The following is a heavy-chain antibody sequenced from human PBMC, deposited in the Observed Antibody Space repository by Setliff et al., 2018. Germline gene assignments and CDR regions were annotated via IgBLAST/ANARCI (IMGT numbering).Heavy chain of an antibody. CDR1: GYNFKTYA. CDR3: ARFSGHNYGSFDS. J-gene: IGHJ4*02. D-gene: IGHD5-18*01. CDR2: INPGSGAT. Sequence: ASVKVSCKASGYNFKTYAISWVRQAPGQGLEWMGWINPGSGATNLAQRFQGRVTMARDTSISTAYMELSSLRSDDTAVYYCARFSGHNYGSFDSWGQGTLVTVSS. V-gene: IGHV1-2*02.